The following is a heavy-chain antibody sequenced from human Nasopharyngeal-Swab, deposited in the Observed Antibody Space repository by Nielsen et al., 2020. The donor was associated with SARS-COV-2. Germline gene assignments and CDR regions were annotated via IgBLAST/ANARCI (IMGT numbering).Heavy chain of an antibody. V-gene: IGHV1-2*06. CDR3: ARAKGDIVATIRMWGFDP. J-gene: IGHJ5*02. CDR2: INPNSGGT. Sequence: ASVKVSCKASGYTFTGYYMHWVRQAPGQGLEWMGRINPNSGGTNYAQKFQGRVTMTRDTSISTAYMELSRLRSDDTAVYYCARAKGDIVATIRMWGFDPWGQGTLVTVSS. D-gene: IGHD5-12*01. CDR1: GYTFTGYY.